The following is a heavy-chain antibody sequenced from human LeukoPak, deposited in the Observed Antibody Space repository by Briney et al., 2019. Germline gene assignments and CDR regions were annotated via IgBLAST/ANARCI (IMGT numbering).Heavy chain of an antibody. J-gene: IGHJ4*02. CDR1: GYSFTSYW. Sequence: GESLKISCKGSGYSFTSYWIGWVRQMPGKGLEWMGIIYPGDSDTRYSPSLQGQVTISADKSISTAYLQWSSLKASDTAMYYCARRFTMVRGVITTGEFDYWGQGTLVTVSS. V-gene: IGHV5-51*01. CDR3: ARRFTMVRGVITTGEFDY. D-gene: IGHD3-10*01. CDR2: IYPGDSDT.